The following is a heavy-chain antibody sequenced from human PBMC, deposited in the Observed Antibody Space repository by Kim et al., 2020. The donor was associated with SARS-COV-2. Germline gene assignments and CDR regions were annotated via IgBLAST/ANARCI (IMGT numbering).Heavy chain of an antibody. CDR1: GGTFSSYA. V-gene: IGHV1-69*13. CDR3: ARGRRVLPGITIFGVEDL. CDR2: IIPIFGTA. D-gene: IGHD3-3*01. J-gene: IGHJ2*01. Sequence: SVKVSCKASGGTFSSYAISWVRQAPGQGLEWMGGIIPIFGTANYAQKFQGRVTITADESTSTAYMELSSLRSEDTAVYYCARGRRVLPGITIFGVEDLWGRGTLVTVSS.